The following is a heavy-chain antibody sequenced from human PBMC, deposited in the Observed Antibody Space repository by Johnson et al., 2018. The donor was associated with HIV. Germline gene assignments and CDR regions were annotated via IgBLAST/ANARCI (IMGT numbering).Heavy chain of an antibody. CDR2: IKRKIEGETT. V-gene: IGHV3-15*01. J-gene: IGHJ3*02. Sequence: VQLVESGGGLVQPGGSLRLSCAASGFTVSRNYMNWVRQAPGKGLDWVGRIKRKIEGETTDYAAPVKGRFTISRDDSKNTLYLQMNSLRAGDTAVYYCARGISQPYYNFWSGYHYPDAFDIWGQGTMVTVSS. CDR3: ARGISQPYYNFWSGYHYPDAFDI. CDR1: GFTVSRNY. D-gene: IGHD3-3*01.